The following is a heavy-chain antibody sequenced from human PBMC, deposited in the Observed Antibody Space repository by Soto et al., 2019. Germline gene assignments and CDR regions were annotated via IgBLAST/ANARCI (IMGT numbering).Heavy chain of an antibody. J-gene: IGHJ4*02. CDR3: ARGGRYSGYDFDFDY. D-gene: IGHD5-12*01. V-gene: IGHV4-39*01. Sequence: QLQLQESGPGLVKPSETLSLTCTVSGGSISSSSYYWGWIRQPPGKGLEWIGSIYYSGSTYYNPSLKSRVTIPVDTSKNQFSLKLSSVTAADTAVYYCARGGRYSGYDFDFDYWGQGTLVTVSS. CDR1: GGSISSSSYY. CDR2: IYYSGST.